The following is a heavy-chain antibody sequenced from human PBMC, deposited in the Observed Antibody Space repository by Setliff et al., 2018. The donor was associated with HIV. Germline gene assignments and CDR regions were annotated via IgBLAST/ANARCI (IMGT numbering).Heavy chain of an antibody. Sequence: SETLSLTCSVSGGSISRRSPYYWGWIRQPPGKGLEWIGSISYSGSAYYNPSLKSRVTMSVDASRNRFSLKLSSVTAADTAIYYCARHQKVSFMSDHWGQGMLVTVSS. V-gene: IGHV4-39*01. CDR3: ARHQKVSFMSDH. D-gene: IGHD3-16*01. CDR1: GGSISRRSPYY. J-gene: IGHJ4*02. CDR2: ISYSGSA.